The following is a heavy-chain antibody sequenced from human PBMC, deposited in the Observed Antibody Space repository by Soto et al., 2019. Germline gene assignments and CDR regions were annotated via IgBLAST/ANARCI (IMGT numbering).Heavy chain of an antibody. V-gene: IGHV3-11*01. J-gene: IGHJ6*02. Sequence: RLSCAASGFTFSDYYMSWIRQAPGKGLEWVSYISSSGSTIYYADSVKGRFTISRDNAKSSLYLQMNSLRAEDTAVYYCARGPRYNWNYRNYYYYYGMDVWGQGTTVTVSS. D-gene: IGHD1-7*01. CDR3: ARGPRYNWNYRNYYYYYGMDV. CDR2: ISSSGSTI. CDR1: GFTFSDYY.